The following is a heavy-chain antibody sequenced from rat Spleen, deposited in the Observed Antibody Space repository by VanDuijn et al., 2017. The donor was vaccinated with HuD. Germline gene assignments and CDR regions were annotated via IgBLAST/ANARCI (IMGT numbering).Heavy chain of an antibody. J-gene: IGHJ3*01. V-gene: IGHV2S8*01. CDR2: ISSGGDT. CDR1: XXSXXXNG. Sequence: QVQXXESGPGXXXPSXXLSXXXTVXXXSXXXNGVXWVRXXXGKGLKWIAAISSGGDTFYSSGLKSRLSSSRDTSKNQVFLKMNSLQTEDTAIYFCGRDEYRNNYVGFAYWGQGTLVTVSS. D-gene: IGHD1-5*01. CDR3: GRDEYRNNYVGFAY.